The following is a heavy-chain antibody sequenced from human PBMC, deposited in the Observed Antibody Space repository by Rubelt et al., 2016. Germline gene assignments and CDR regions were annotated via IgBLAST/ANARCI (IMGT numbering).Heavy chain of an antibody. CDR2: ISYDGSNK. CDR3: ARAGVTTADAFDI. V-gene: IGHV3-30*04. D-gene: IGHD4-11*01. J-gene: IGHJ3*02. CDR1: GFTFSSYA. Sequence: VQLVESGGGLVQPGGSLRLSCAASGFTFSSYAMHWVRQAPGKGLEWVAVISYDGSNKYYADAVKGRFTTSRDNSKNTLYLQRNSLRAEDTAVYYCARAGVTTADAFDIWGQGTMVTVSS.